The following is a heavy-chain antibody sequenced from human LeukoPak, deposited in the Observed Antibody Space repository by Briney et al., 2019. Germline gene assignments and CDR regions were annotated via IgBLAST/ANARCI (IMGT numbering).Heavy chain of an antibody. Sequence: GGSLRLSCAASGFTFSSYAMSWVRQAPGKGLEWVSAISGSGGSTYYADSVKGRFTISRDNSKNTLYLQMNSLRAEDTALYYCAKDMGGSSSNCYRDYYCYGKDDWGQGTTVTVSS. CDR3: AKDMGGSSSNCYRDYYCYGKDD. V-gene: IGHV3-23*01. D-gene: IGHD2-2*01. J-gene: IGHJ6*02. CDR2: ISGSGGST. CDR1: GFTFSSYA.